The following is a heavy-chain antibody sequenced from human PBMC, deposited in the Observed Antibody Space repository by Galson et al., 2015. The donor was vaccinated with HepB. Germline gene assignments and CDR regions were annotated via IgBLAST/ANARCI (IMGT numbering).Heavy chain of an antibody. V-gene: IGHV1-69*13. CDR1: GGTFSSYA. Sequence: SVKVSCKASGGTFSSYAISWVRQAPGQGLEWMGGIIPIFGTANYAQKFQGRVTITADESTSTAYMELSSLRSEDTAVYYCATPGRGATRDAFDIWGQGTMVTVSS. CDR3: ATPGRGATRDAFDI. J-gene: IGHJ3*02. D-gene: IGHD1-26*01. CDR2: IIPIFGTA.